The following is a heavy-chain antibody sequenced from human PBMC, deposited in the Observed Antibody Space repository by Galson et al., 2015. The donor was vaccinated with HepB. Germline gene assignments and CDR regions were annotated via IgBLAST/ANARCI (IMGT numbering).Heavy chain of an antibody. CDR1: GFTFRRYA. D-gene: IGHD3-9*01. CDR2: ISGRGGST. V-gene: IGHV3-23*01. Sequence: SLRLSCAASGFTFRRYAMSWVRQAPGKGLEGVSGISGRGGSTYYTDAVKGRFTISRDNSQNMLYLQMSSLRDEDKAVYYCAKDRYDDTLTGYYTHWGQGTLVTVSS. CDR3: AKDRYDDTLTGYYTH. J-gene: IGHJ4*02.